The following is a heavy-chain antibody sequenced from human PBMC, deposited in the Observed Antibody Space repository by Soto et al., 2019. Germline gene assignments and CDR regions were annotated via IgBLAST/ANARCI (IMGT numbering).Heavy chain of an antibody. CDR3: ASSRKGGYVLDAFDI. V-gene: IGHV3-53*01. J-gene: IGHJ3*02. Sequence: EVQLVESGGGLIQPGGSLRLSCAASGFTVSSNYMSWVRQAPGKGLEWVSVIYSGGSTYYADSVKGRFTISRDNSKNTLYLQMNSLRAEDTAVYYCASSRKGGYVLDAFDIWGQGTMVTVSS. CDR1: GFTVSSNY. D-gene: IGHD5-12*01. CDR2: IYSGGST.